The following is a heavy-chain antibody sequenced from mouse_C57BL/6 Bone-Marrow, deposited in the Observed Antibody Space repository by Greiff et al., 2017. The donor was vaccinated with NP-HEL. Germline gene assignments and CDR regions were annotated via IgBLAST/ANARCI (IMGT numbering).Heavy chain of an antibody. CDR1: GYTFTSYW. CDR3: ASSGLICDGPVDD. Sequence: QVQLQQPGAELVKPGASVKLSCKASGYTFTSYWMHWVKQRPGQGLEWIGMINPNSGSTNYNEKFKSKATLTVDKSSSTAYMQLSSLTSADSAVFYCASSGLICDGPVDDWGQGTTVTVSS. J-gene: IGHJ2*01. CDR2: INPNSGST. D-gene: IGHD2-3*01. V-gene: IGHV1-64*01.